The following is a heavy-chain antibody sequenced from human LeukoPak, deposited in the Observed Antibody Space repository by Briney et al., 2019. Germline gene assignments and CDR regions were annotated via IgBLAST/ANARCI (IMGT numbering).Heavy chain of an antibody. CDR3: AKDRGFGEYFPFFY. Sequence: GGSLRLSCAASGFTFSNYWMHWVRQAPGKGPVWVSRIKSDGSSTRFADSVQGRFTISRDNGKNTLYLQMNSLRAEDTAVYYCAKDRGFGEYFPFFYWGQGTLVTVSS. V-gene: IGHV3-74*01. CDR2: IKSDGSST. D-gene: IGHD3-10*01. CDR1: GFTFSNYW. J-gene: IGHJ4*02.